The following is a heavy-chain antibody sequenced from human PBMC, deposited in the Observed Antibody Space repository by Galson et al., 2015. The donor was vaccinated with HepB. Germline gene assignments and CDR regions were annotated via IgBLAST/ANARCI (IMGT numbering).Heavy chain of an antibody. CDR2: IYTSGST. D-gene: IGHD5-12*01. Sequence: LPLTCTVSGASISSGPYYWTWIRQPGGKGLEWIGRIYTSGSTNYNPSLKSRVTIFVDTSENQDSLQLTSVTAADTAMYYCAAHRGGYSYGQDNWFDPWGQGILVTVSS. CDR3: AAHRGGYSYGQDNWFDP. V-gene: IGHV4-61*02. J-gene: IGHJ5*02. CDR1: GASISSGPYY.